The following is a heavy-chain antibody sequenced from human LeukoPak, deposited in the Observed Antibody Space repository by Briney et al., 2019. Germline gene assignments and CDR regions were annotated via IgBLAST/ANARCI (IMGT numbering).Heavy chain of an antibody. CDR3: ASAALGGWFAP. V-gene: IGHV4-39*07. CDR1: GGSISSSSYY. CDR2: IYYSGTT. J-gene: IGHJ5*02. Sequence: PSETLSLTCTVSGGSISSSSYYWGWIRQPPGKGLEWIGTIYYSGTTYYNPSLKSRVTISIDTSKNQFSLNLTSVTAADTAFYYCASAALGGWFAPWGQGTLVTVSS.